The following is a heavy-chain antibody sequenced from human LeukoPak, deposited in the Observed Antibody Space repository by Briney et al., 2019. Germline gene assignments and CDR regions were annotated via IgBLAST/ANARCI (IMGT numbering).Heavy chain of an antibody. V-gene: IGHV4-59*01. D-gene: IGHD3-16*02. J-gene: IGHJ5*02. CDR1: GGSISSYY. CDR2: IYYSGST. CDR3: ARGYYDYVWGSYRYTVWFDP. Sequence: PSETLSLTCTVSGGSISSYYWSWIRQPPGKGLEWIGYIYYSGSTNYNPSLKSRVTISVDTSKNQFSLKLSSVTAADTAVYYCARGYYDYVWGSYRYTVWFDPWGQGTLVTVSS.